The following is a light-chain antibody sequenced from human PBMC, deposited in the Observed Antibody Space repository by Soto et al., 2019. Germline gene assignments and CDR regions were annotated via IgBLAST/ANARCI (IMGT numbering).Light chain of an antibody. CDR2: GAS. Sequence: DIVVTQSPATLSVSPGARATLSCRASPSVSSDLAWYQQKPGQAPRLRIYGASTRATGIPARFSGSGSGTEFTLTISSLQSEDFAVYYCQQYNNWPPLTFGGGTKVEIK. CDR3: QQYNNWPPLT. J-gene: IGKJ4*01. CDR1: PSVSSD. V-gene: IGKV3-15*01.